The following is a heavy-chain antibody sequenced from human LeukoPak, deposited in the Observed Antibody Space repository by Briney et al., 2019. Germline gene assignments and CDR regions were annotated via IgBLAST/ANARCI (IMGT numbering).Heavy chain of an antibody. Sequence: PSETLSLTCTVSGGSISRHHWSWIRQPPGKGLAWVGYIYYSGCTNYNPSLKSRVTISVDTSKNQFSLKLSSVTAADTAVYYCARAYYGDYDMDYYYYYYMDVWGKGTTVTVSS. V-gene: IGHV4-59*11. CDR1: GGSISRHH. J-gene: IGHJ6*03. CDR3: ARAYYGDYDMDYYYYYYMDV. D-gene: IGHD4-17*01. CDR2: IYYSGCT.